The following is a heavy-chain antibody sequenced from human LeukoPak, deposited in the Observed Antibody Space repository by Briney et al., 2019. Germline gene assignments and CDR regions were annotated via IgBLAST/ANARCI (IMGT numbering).Heavy chain of an antibody. J-gene: IGHJ4*02. CDR2: INSDGSTT. V-gene: IGHV3-74*01. D-gene: IGHD3-10*01. CDR3: ARTYGSGFGWFDY. Sequence: GGSLRLSCAASGFTFSSYWVHWVRQAPGKGLVWVSRINSDGSTTSYADSVKGRFTISRDNAKNTLYLQMNSLRAEDSAVYYCARTYGSGFGWFDYWGQGTLVTVSS. CDR1: GFTFSSYW.